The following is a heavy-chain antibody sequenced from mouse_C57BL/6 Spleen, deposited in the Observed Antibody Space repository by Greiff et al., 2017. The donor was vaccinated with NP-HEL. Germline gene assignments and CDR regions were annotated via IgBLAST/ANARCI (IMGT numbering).Heavy chain of an antibody. CDR1: GFTFSDYG. V-gene: IGHV5-15*04. CDR2: ISNLAYSI. CDR3: ARRTGTWYFDV. J-gene: IGHJ1*03. Sequence: EVKLMESGGGLVQPGGSLKLSCAASGFTFSDYGMAWVRQAPRKGPEWVAFISNLAYSIYYADTVTGRFTISRENAKNTLYLEMSSLRSEDTAMYYCARRTGTWYFDVWGTGTTVTV. D-gene: IGHD4-1*01.